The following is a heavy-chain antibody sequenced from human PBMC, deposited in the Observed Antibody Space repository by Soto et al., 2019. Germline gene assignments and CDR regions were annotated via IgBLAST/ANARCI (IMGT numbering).Heavy chain of an antibody. D-gene: IGHD3-22*01. Sequence: EVQLVESGGGLVKPGGSLRLSCAASGFTFSSYSMNWVRQAPGKGLEWVSSISSSSSYIYYADSVKGRFTISRDNAKNSLYLQMNSLRAEDTAVYYCAPDSDDSSGYYYSAFDYWGQGTLVTVSS. J-gene: IGHJ4*02. V-gene: IGHV3-21*01. CDR3: APDSDDSSGYYYSAFDY. CDR1: GFTFSSYS. CDR2: ISSSSSYI.